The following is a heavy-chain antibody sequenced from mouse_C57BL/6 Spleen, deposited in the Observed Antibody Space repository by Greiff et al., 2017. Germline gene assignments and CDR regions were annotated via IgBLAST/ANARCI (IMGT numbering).Heavy chain of an antibody. Sequence: EVKVVESGGGLVKPGGSLKLSCAASGFTFSDYGMHWVRQAPEKGLEWVAYISSGGSTIYYADTVKGRFTISRDNAKNTLFLQMISLRSEDTAMYYSARCYCGSRGGFDYWGQGTTLTVSS. D-gene: IGHD1-1*01. J-gene: IGHJ2*01. CDR2: ISSGGSTI. CDR1: GFTFSDYG. V-gene: IGHV5-17*01. CDR3: ARCYCGSRGGFDY.